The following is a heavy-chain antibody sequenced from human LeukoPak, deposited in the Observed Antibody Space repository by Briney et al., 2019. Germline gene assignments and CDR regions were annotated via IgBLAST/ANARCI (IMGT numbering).Heavy chain of an antibody. CDR2: VYYSGNT. CDR3: ARHGLYQDYGY. Sequence: SETLSLTFTVSGDYISSTNSFWAWIRQPPGKGLEWIGNVYYSGNTHYNPSLKSRVTILLDTSKNQFSLRLTSVTAADTAVYYCARHGLYQDYGYWGQGTLVTVSS. J-gene: IGHJ4*02. CDR1: GDYISSTNSF. V-gene: IGHV4-39*01. D-gene: IGHD3-16*01.